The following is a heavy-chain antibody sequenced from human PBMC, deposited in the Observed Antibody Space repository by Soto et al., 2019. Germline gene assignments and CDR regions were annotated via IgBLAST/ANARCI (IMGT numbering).Heavy chain of an antibody. J-gene: IGHJ4*02. D-gene: IGHD1-26*01. Sequence: QVQLQESGPGLVKPSETLSLTCTVSGGSISSYYWSWIRQPPGKGLEWIGYIYYSGSTNYNPSLKSRVTISVDTAKNQFSLKLSSVTAADTAVYYCARGFVWYRELPTDFDYWGQGTLVTVSS. CDR1: GGSISSYY. CDR2: IYYSGST. V-gene: IGHV4-59*01. CDR3: ARGFVWYRELPTDFDY.